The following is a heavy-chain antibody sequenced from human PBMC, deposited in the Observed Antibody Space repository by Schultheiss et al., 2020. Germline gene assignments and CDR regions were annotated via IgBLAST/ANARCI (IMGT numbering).Heavy chain of an antibody. Sequence: WGSLRLSCAASGFTFSSYAMHWVRQAPGKGLEWVSAISGSGGSTYYADSVKGRFTISRDNSQNTLYLQMNSLRAEDTAVYYCARVSRAAIDYWGQGTLVTVSS. CDR3: ARVSRAAIDY. J-gene: IGHJ4*02. V-gene: IGHV3-23*01. D-gene: IGHD6-13*01. CDR1: GFTFSSYA. CDR2: ISGSGGST.